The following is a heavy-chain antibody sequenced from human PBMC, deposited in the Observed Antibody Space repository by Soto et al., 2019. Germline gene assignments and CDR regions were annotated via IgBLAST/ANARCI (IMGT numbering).Heavy chain of an antibody. CDR1: GFTFTKYS. J-gene: IGHJ4*02. CDR3: VRGVVVVVGSTAENFDH. CDR2: ISYSGETK. V-gene: IGHV3-48*02. Sequence: GGSLRLSCVASGFTFTKYSMNWVRQAPGKGLEWVSYISYSGETKYYADSLKGRYAIPRDDAKNSVYLQMNSLRDEDTAFYYCVRGVVVVVGSTAENFDHWGQGTLVTVS. D-gene: IGHD2-15*01.